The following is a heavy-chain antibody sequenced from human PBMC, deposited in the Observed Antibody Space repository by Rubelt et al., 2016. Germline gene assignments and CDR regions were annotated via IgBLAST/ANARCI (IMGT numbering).Heavy chain of an antibody. CDR2: ITHDGSEK. Sequence: GFTFSHYAMHWVRQAPGKGLEWVANITHDGSEKYYVDSVKGRFTISRDNAKNSLYLQMNSLRAEDTAVYYCARDAGLSWFDPWGQGTLVTV. CDR1: GFTFSHYA. CDR3: ARDAGLSWFDP. D-gene: IGHD2-21*01. J-gene: IGHJ5*02. V-gene: IGHV3-7*01.